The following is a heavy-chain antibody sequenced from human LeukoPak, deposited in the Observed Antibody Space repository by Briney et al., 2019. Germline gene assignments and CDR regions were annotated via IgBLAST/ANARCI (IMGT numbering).Heavy chain of an antibody. D-gene: IGHD3-22*01. Sequence: GGSLRLSCAASGFTFSSYEMNWVRQAPGKGLEWVSYISSSGSTIYYADSVKGRFTISRDNAKNSLYLQMNSLRAEDTAVYYCATTYYYDRWGRAFDIWGQGTMVTVSS. CDR3: ATTYYYDRWGRAFDI. V-gene: IGHV3-48*03. CDR2: ISSSGSTI. CDR1: GFTFSSYE. J-gene: IGHJ3*02.